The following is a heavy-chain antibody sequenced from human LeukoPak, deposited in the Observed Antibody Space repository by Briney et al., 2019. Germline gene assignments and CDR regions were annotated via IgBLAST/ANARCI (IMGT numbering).Heavy chain of an antibody. D-gene: IGHD5-24*01. J-gene: IGHJ5*02. CDR2: IYHSGST. Sequence: SETLSLTCTVSGYSISSGYYWGWIRQPPGKGLEWIGSIYHSGSTYYNPSLKSRVTISVDTSKNQFSLKLSSVTAADTAVYYCARGRDGYNRKNWFDPWGQGTLVTVSS. V-gene: IGHV4-38-2*02. CDR1: GYSISSGYY. CDR3: ARGRDGYNRKNWFDP.